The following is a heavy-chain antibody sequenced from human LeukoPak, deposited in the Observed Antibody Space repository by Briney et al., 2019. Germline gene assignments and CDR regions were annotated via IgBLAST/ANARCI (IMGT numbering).Heavy chain of an antibody. CDR2: ISGSGGST. Sequence: PGGSLRLSCAASGFTFSSYAMSWVRQAPGKGLEGVSAISGSGGSTYYADSVKGRFTISRDNSKNTLYLQMNGLRAEDTAVYYCAKSVAIYFYYGLDVWGQGTTVTVSS. V-gene: IGHV3-23*01. CDR1: GFTFSSYA. D-gene: IGHD3-3*01. CDR3: AKSVAIYFYYGLDV. J-gene: IGHJ6*02.